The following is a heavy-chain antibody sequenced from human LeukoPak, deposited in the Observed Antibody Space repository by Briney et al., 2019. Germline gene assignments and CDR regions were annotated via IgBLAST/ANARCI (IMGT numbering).Heavy chain of an antibody. Sequence: GGSLRLSCAASGFTFSSYEMNWVRQAPGKGLEWVSYISSSGSTIYYADSVKGRFTISRDNAKNSLYLQMNSLRAEDTAVYYCAREYDSSGYYSYYYYYYMDVWGKGTTVTISS. V-gene: IGHV3-48*03. J-gene: IGHJ6*03. CDR1: GFTFSSYE. D-gene: IGHD3-22*01. CDR2: ISSSGSTI. CDR3: AREYDSSGYYSYYYYYYMDV.